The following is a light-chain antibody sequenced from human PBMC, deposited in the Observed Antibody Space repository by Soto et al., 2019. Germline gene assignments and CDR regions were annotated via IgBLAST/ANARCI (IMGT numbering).Light chain of an antibody. J-gene: IGKJ4*01. CDR3: KQSKSFPLT. Sequence: DIQMTQSPSPLSASVGDRVTITCRASQPINRWLAWYQQKPGKAPKLLIYAASSLHTGVPLRFRGSGSGTDFSLTISSLQPEDFATYYCKQSKSFPLTCGGGTKVDIK. CDR2: AAS. CDR1: QPINRW. V-gene: IGKV1-12*01.